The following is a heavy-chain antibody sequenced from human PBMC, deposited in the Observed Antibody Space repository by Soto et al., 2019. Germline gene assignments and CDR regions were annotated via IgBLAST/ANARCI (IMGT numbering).Heavy chain of an antibody. CDR2: IYHSGST. CDR1: GGSISSSNW. V-gene: IGHV4-4*02. D-gene: IGHD3-22*01. Sequence: SETLSLTCAVSGGSISSSNWWSWVRQPPGKGLEWIGEIYHSGSTNYNPSLKSRVTISVDKSKNQFSLKLSSVTAADTAVYYCARDHPYYYDSSGYLDYWGQGTLVTVSS. CDR3: ARDHPYYYDSSGYLDY. J-gene: IGHJ4*02.